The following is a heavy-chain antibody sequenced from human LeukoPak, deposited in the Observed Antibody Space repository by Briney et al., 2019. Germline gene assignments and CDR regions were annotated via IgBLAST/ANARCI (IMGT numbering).Heavy chain of an antibody. V-gene: IGHV3-21*01. Sequence: PGGSLRLSCAASGFTFSSYSMNWVRQAPGKGLEWVSSISSSSSYIYYADSVKGRFTISRDNAKNSLYLQMNSLRAEDTAVYYCASPRYCSSTSCYKAFDIWGQGTMVTVSS. D-gene: IGHD2-2*02. CDR1: GFTFSSYS. J-gene: IGHJ3*02. CDR2: ISSSSSYI. CDR3: ASPRYCSSTSCYKAFDI.